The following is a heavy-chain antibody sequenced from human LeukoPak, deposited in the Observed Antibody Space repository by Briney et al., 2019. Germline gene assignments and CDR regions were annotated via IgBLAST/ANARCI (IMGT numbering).Heavy chain of an antibody. V-gene: IGHV3-11*04. J-gene: IGHJ4*02. CDR1: GFTFSDYY. Sequence: GGSLRLSCAASGFTFSDYYMSCIRQAPRKGLEWVSYISSSGSTIYYADSVKGRFTISRDNAKNSLYLQMNSLRAEDTAVYCCASRDYDSSGFDYWGQGTLVTVSS. D-gene: IGHD3-22*01. CDR2: ISSSGSTI. CDR3: ASRDYDSSGFDY.